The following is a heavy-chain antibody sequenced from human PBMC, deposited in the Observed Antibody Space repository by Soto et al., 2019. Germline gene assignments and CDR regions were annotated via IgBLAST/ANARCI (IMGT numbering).Heavy chain of an antibody. J-gene: IGHJ5*02. CDR1: GDSVSSNSAA. Sequence: KQSQTLSLTCAISGDSVSSNSAAWNWIRQSPSRGLEWLGRTYYRSKWYNDYAVSVKSRITINPDTSKNQFSLQLNSVTPEDTAVYYCARVVTHDYSNYINWFDPWGQGTLVTVSS. D-gene: IGHD4-4*01. V-gene: IGHV6-1*01. CDR3: ARVVTHDYSNYINWFDP. CDR2: TYYRSKWYN.